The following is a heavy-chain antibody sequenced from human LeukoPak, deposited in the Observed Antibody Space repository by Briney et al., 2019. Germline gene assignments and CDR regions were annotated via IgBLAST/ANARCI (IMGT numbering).Heavy chain of an antibody. V-gene: IGHV3-30*04. D-gene: IGHD1-1*01. CDR3: AREGFRVRNFDY. Sequence: GGSLRLSCAASGFTFSSYAMHWVRQAPGKGLEWVAVISYDGSNKYYADSVKGRFTISRDNSKNTLYLQMNSLRAEDTAVYYCAREGFRVRNFDYWGQGTLVTVSS. CDR2: ISYDGSNK. J-gene: IGHJ4*02. CDR1: GFTFSSYA.